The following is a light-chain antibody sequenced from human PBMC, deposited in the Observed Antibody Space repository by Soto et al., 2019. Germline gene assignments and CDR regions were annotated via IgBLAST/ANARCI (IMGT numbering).Light chain of an antibody. CDR2: DAS. Sequence: EVVGSQSQATQSMSPGETATLSCRASESVSRHLAWYQQKPGQAPRLLIFDASTRATGVPARFSGTGSGTEFTLTISILQSEDIAVYYCQQYNNWPPNFGQGTRLEIK. CDR1: ESVSRH. J-gene: IGKJ5*01. CDR3: QQYNNWPPN. V-gene: IGKV3-15*01.